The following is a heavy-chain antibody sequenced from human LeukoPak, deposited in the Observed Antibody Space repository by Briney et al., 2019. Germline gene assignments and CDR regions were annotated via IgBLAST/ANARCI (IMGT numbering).Heavy chain of an antibody. CDR1: GFTFSSYA. Sequence: GGSLGLSCAASGFTFSSYAMSWVRQAPGKGLEWVSAISGSGGSTYYADSVKGRFTISRDNSKNSLYLQMNSLRAEDTAVYYCAKAPSLAGTEVFDYWGQGTLVTVSS. D-gene: IGHD6-13*01. J-gene: IGHJ4*02. V-gene: IGHV3-23*01. CDR3: AKAPSLAGTEVFDY. CDR2: ISGSGGST.